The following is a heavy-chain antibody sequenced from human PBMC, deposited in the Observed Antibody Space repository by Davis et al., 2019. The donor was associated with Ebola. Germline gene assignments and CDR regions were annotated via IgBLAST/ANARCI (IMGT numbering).Heavy chain of an antibody. V-gene: IGHV1-18*01. CDR2: ISAYNGNT. Sequence: ASVKVSCKASGYTFTTYGITWLRQAPGQGLEWMGWISAYNGNTNYAQKLQGRVTMTTDTSTSTAYMELRSLRSDDTAVYYCAREGYCSGGSCYHKYYFNYWGQGTLVTVSS. CDR3: AREGYCSGGSCYHKYYFNY. CDR1: GYTFTTYG. J-gene: IGHJ4*02. D-gene: IGHD2-15*01.